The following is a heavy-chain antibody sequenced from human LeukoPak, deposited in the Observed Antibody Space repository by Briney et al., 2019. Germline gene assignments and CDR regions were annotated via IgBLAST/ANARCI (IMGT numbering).Heavy chain of an antibody. D-gene: IGHD4-17*01. Sequence: GGSLRLSCAASGFTFSSYAMSWVRQAPGKGLEWVSAISGSGGSTYYADSVKGRFTISRDNSKNTLYLQMNSLRAEDTAVYYCAKDGGEMATVTTRDYYGMDVWGQGTTVTVSS. V-gene: IGHV3-23*01. CDR2: ISGSGGST. J-gene: IGHJ6*02. CDR1: GFTFSSYA. CDR3: AKDGGEMATVTTRDYYGMDV.